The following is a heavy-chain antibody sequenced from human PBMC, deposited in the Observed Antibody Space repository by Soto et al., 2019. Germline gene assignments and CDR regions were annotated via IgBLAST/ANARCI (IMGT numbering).Heavy chain of an antibody. V-gene: IGHV3-30-3*01. Sequence: GGSLRLSCAASGFTFSSYAMHWVRQAPGKGLEWVAVISYDGSNKYYADSVKGRLTISRDNPKNTLYLHMNSQRAEDAAVYYCARYDLLYCSGGSCYSDEDGYWGQGTLVTVTS. CDR2: ISYDGSNK. J-gene: IGHJ4*02. CDR3: ARYDLLYCSGGSCYSDEDGY. D-gene: IGHD2-15*01. CDR1: GFTFSSYA.